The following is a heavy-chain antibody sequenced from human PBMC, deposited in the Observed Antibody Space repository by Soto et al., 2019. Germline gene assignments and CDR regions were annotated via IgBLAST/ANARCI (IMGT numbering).Heavy chain of an antibody. CDR3: ARRWCSSTSCPKWWFDP. CDR2: IYYSGST. V-gene: IGHV4-59*08. Sequence: QVQLQESGPGLVKPSETLSLTCTVSGGSISSYYWSWIRQPPGKGLEWIGYIYYSGSTNYNPSLKRRVTISVDTSKNQFSLKLSSVTAADTAVYYCARRWCSSTSCPKWWFDPWGQGTLVTVSS. D-gene: IGHD2-2*01. J-gene: IGHJ5*02. CDR1: GGSISSYY.